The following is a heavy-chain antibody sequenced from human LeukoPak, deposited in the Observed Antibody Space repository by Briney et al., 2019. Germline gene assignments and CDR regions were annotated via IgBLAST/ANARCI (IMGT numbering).Heavy chain of an antibody. CDR3: ARGVVVPAAIPFTYFDY. D-gene: IGHD2-2*02. CDR2: IYTSGST. J-gene: IGHJ4*02. V-gene: IGHV4-61*02. Sequence: SETLSLTCTVFGGSISSGSYYWSWIRQPAGKGLEWIGRIYTSGSTNYNPSLKSRVTISVDTSKNQFSLKLSSVTAADTAVYYCARGVVVPAAIPFTYFDYWGQGTLVTVSS. CDR1: GGSISSGSYY.